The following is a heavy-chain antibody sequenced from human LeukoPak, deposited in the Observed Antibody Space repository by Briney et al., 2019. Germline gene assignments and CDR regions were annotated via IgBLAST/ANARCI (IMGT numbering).Heavy chain of an antibody. V-gene: IGHV3-48*03. CDR3: ARVGVPAARRGWFDP. CDR2: ISISGSTI. D-gene: IGHD2-2*01. CDR1: GFTFSSYE. J-gene: IGHJ5*02. Sequence: GGSLRLSCAASGFTFSSYEMNWVRQAPGKGLELVSYISISGSTIYYADSVKGRFTISRDNAKNSLYLQMNSLRAEDTAVYSCARVGVPAARRGWFDPWGKGTLVTVSS.